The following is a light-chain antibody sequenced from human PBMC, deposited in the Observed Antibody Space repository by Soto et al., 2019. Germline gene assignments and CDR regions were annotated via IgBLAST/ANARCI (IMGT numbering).Light chain of an antibody. CDR2: GAS. CDR3: QQYNNWPRT. V-gene: IGKV3-15*01. CDR1: QSVSKN. Sequence: ETVMMQSPATLSVSPGERSTLSCKAIQSVSKNLAWYQQKPGKSPRLLIDGASTRATSIPARFSGSGSGTEFTLTITSLPSEDFAVYYCQQYNNWPRTFGQGTKVDIK. J-gene: IGKJ1*01.